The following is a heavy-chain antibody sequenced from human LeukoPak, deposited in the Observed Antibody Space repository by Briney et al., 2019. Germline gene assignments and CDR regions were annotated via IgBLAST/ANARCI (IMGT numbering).Heavy chain of an antibody. Sequence: KPGGSLRLSCAASGFTLSSQNMNWARQAPGKGLEWVAYISTSGDSTKYADSVEGRFTISRDNVENSLYLLMNSLRVDDTAVYYCVKNGWLDYWGQGIVVTVSS. V-gene: IGHV3-21*01. CDR3: VKNGWLDY. CDR2: ISTSGDST. D-gene: IGHD6-19*01. CDR1: GFTLSSQN. J-gene: IGHJ4*02.